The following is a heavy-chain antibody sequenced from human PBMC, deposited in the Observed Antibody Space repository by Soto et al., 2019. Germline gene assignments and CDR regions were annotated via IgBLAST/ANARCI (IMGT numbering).Heavy chain of an antibody. Sequence: GGSLRLSCVASGFTFSSFSVHWVRQAPGKGLEWLALISYDGSSKYNADSVKGRFTISRENSNNTLYLQLSSLRPEDTAVYYCARTTAVAGTPEFDYWGQGALVTVSS. V-gene: IGHV3-30-3*01. CDR2: ISYDGSSK. J-gene: IGHJ4*02. CDR1: GFTFSSFS. CDR3: ARTTAVAGTPEFDY. D-gene: IGHD6-19*01.